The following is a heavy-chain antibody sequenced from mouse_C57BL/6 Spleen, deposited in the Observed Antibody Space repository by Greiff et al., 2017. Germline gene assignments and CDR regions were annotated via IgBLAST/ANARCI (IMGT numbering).Heavy chain of an antibody. CDR3: AREGRSHYYAMDY. CDR2: INPSTGGT. Sequence: EVQLQQSGPELVKPGASVKISCKASGYSFTGYYMNWVKQSPEKSLEWIGEINPSTGGTTYNQKFKAKATLTVDKSSSTAYMQLKSLTSEDSSVYYCAREGRSHYYAMDYWGQGTSGTVSS. D-gene: IGHD1-1*01. V-gene: IGHV1-42*01. CDR1: GYSFTGYY. J-gene: IGHJ4*01.